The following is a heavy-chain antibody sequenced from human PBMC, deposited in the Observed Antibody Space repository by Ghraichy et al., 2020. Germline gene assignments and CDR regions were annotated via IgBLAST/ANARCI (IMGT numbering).Heavy chain of an antibody. D-gene: IGHD1-14*01. V-gene: IGHV3-74*01. CDR1: GFSFTDYW. J-gene: IGHJ4*02. Sequence: GGSLRLSCAASGFSFTDYWMHWVRQTPGRGLEWVSHLNIDGTTVNYADSVKGRFTISRDNAKNTMYLQMISLTVEDTAVYYCVRSYKDGLRHFDYWCQGTLVTVYS. CDR3: VRSYKDGLRHFDY. CDR2: LNIDGTTV.